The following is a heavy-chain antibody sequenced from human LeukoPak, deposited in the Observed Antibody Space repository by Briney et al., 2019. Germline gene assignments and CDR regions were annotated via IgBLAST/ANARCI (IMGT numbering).Heavy chain of an antibody. CDR2: ISGSGGST. J-gene: IGHJ4*02. CDR3: AKEVPFDY. CDR1: GYTFTSYG. V-gene: IGHV3-23*01. Sequence: SCKASGYTFTSYGISWVRQAPGKGLEWVSAISGSGGSTYYADSVKGRFTISRDNSKNTLYLQMNSLRAEDTAVYYCAKEVPFDYWGQGTLVTVSS.